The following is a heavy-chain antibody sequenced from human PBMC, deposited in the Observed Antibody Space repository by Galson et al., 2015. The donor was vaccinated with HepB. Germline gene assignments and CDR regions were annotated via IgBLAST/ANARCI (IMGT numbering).Heavy chain of an antibody. J-gene: IGHJ3*02. Sequence: SLRLSCAASGFTFSSYWMSWVRQAPGKGLEWVANIKQDGSEKYYVDSVKGRFTISRDNAKNSLYLQMNSLRAEDTAVYYCARTLGATTPDAFDIWGQGTMVTVSS. V-gene: IGHV3-7*03. CDR3: ARTLGATTPDAFDI. D-gene: IGHD1-26*01. CDR1: GFTFSSYW. CDR2: IKQDGSEK.